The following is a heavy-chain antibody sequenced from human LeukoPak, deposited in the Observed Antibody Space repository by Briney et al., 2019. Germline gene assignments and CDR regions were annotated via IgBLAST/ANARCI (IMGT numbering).Heavy chain of an antibody. CDR2: IYYSGST. CDR1: GGSISSYY. V-gene: IGHV4-59*01. J-gene: IGHJ4*02. Sequence: SETLSLTCTVSGGSISSYYWSWIRQPPGKGLEWIGYIYYSGSTNYNPSLKSRVTISVDTSKNQSSLKLSSVTAADTAVYYCAAIHSSSWYNLDYWGQGTLVTVSS. D-gene: IGHD6-13*01. CDR3: AAIHSSSWYNLDY.